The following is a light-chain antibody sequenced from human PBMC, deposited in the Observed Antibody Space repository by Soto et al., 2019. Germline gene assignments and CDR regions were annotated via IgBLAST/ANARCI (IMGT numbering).Light chain of an antibody. CDR2: KAS. J-gene: IGKJ2*01. CDR1: QSLGTW. CDR3: QQYNSFIYT. Sequence: DIQMTQSPSTLSAFVGDRVTITCRASQSLGTWLAWYQQKPGKAPKLLIYKASNLQSGVPSRFSGSGSGTEFTLTISSLQPDDSATYYCQQYNSFIYTFGQGTKVEIK. V-gene: IGKV1-5*03.